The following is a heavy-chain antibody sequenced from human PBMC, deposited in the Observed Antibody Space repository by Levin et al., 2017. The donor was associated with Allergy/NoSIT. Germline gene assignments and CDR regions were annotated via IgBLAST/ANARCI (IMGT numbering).Heavy chain of an antibody. CDR2: IWCDGSNK. CDR3: ARDVGYNYVDY. D-gene: IGHD5-24*01. CDR1: GFTFSSYG. J-gene: IGHJ4*02. Sequence: LSLTCAASGFTFSSYGMHWVRQAPGKGLEWVAVIWCDGSNKYYADSVKGRFTISRDNSKNTLYLQMNSLRAEDTAVYYCARDVGYNYVDYWGQGTLVTVSS. V-gene: IGHV3-33*01.